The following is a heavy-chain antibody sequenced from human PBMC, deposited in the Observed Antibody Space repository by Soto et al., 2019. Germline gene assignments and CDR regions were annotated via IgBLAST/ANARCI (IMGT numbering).Heavy chain of an antibody. Sequence: QVQLQESGSGLVKPSQSLSLTCTVSGVSLNTADTWWSWIRQSPGKGLEFIGYYHSGGSTYYAASFRRRVIISADKSNSQFSLKLRSVTVADTAVYFCVRSRQMERGNDSGLDVWGQGTKVTVSS. D-gene: IGHD1-1*01. V-gene: IGHV4-30-4*01. J-gene: IGHJ6*02. CDR3: VRSRQMERGNDSGLDV. CDR2: YHSGGST. CDR1: GVSLNTADTW.